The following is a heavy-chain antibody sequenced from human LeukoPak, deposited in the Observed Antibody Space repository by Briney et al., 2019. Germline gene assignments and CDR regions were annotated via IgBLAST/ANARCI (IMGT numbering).Heavy chain of an antibody. CDR3: ARSRVPADNWFDP. V-gene: IGHV3-74*01. J-gene: IGHJ5*02. CDR2: INSDGSSA. CDR1: GFTFSSYW. Sequence: GGSLRLSCAASGFTFSSYWMHWVRQAPGKGLVWVSRINSDGSSASYADSVKGRFTISRDNAKNTLYLQMNSLRAEDTAVYYCARSRVPADNWFDPWGQGTLVTVSS. D-gene: IGHD2-2*01.